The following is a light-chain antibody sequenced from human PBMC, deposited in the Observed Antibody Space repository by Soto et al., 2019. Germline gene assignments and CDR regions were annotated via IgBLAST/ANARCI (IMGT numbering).Light chain of an antibody. CDR3: SSYTGSATVV. CDR2: DVS. V-gene: IGLV2-14*01. Sequence: QSALTQPDSVSGSPGQSITISCTGTSSDVGGYNHVSWYQQHPGKVPKLLIYDVSNRPSGVSNRFSGSKSGNTASLTISGLQAEDEADYYCSSYTGSATVVFGGGTKVTVL. CDR1: SSDVGGYNH. J-gene: IGLJ3*02.